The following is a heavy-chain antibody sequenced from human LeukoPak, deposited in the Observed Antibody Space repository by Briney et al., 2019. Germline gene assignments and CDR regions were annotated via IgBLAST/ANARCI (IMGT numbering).Heavy chain of an antibody. V-gene: IGHV4-34*01. CDR2: INHSGST. Sequence: SETLSLTCAVYGGSFSGYYWSWIRQPPGKGLEWIGEINHSGSTNYNPSLKSRVTISLDTSRNQFSLKLNSVTAADTAVYYCAKSNGYGLVDIWGQGTMVTVSS. CDR3: AKSNGYGLVDI. J-gene: IGHJ3*02. CDR1: GGSFSGYY. D-gene: IGHD3-10*01.